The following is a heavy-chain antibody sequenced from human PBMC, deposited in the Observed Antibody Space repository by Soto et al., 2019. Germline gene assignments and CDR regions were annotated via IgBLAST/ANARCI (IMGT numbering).Heavy chain of an antibody. CDR2: IGTAGDT. CDR3: ARGRIAVAGTVITVLHY. J-gene: IGHJ4*02. CDR1: GFTFSSYD. V-gene: IGHV3-13*01. D-gene: IGHD6-19*01. Sequence: GGSLRLSCAASGFTFSSYDMHWVRQATGKGPEWVSAIGTAGDTYYPGSVKGRFTISRENAKNSLYLQMNSLRAEDTAVYYCARGRIAVAGTVITVLHYWGQGTLVTVSS.